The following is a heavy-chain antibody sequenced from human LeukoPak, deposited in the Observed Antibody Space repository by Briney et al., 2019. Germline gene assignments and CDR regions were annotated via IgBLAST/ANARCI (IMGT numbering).Heavy chain of an antibody. CDR2: IYYSGST. Sequence: SQTLSLTCTVSGGSISSGDYYWSWIRQSPGKGLEWIGYIYYSGSTYYNPSLKSRVTISVDTSKNQFSLKLSSVTAADTAVYYCASRCSSGWYYYYYYGMDVWGQGTTVTVSS. V-gene: IGHV4-30-4*01. CDR3: ASRCSSGWYYYYYYGMDV. D-gene: IGHD6-19*01. J-gene: IGHJ6*02. CDR1: GGSISSGDYY.